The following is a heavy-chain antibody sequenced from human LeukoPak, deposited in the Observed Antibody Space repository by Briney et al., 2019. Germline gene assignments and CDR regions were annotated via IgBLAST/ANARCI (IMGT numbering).Heavy chain of an antibody. D-gene: IGHD2-8*01. V-gene: IGHV1-2*02. J-gene: IGHJ6*03. CDR2: INPNSGGT. CDR3: AGDGDCTNGVCYYYYYMDV. Sequence: ASVKVSCKASGYTFTGYYMHWVRQAPGQGLEWMGWINPNSGGTNYAQKFQGRVTMTRDTSISTAYMELSRLRSDDTAVYYCAGDGDCTNGVCYYYYYMDVWGKGTTVTVSS. CDR1: GYTFTGYY.